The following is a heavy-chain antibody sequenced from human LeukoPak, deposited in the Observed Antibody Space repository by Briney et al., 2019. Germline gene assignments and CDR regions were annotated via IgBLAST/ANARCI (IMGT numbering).Heavy chain of an antibody. J-gene: IGHJ3*02. CDR3: ARDKYGGNSNAFDI. Sequence: PGGSLRLSCAAPEFIVSSSHISWVRRAPGKGPVWVSRINSDGSSTDYADSVKGRFTISRDNAKNTLYLQMNSLRAEDTAMYYCARDKYGGNSNAFDIWGQGTMVTVSS. D-gene: IGHD4-23*01. CDR1: EFIVSSSH. CDR2: INSDGSST. V-gene: IGHV3-74*01.